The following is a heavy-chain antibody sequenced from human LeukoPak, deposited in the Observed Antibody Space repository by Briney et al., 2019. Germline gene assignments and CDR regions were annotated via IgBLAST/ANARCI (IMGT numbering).Heavy chain of an antibody. CDR1: GGSISSGSYY. CDR3: ARGWAMRYDILTGYFDAFDI. Sequence: PSQTLSLTCTVSGGSISSGSYYWSWIRQPAGKGLEWIGRIYTSGSTNYNPSLKSRVTISVDTSKNQFSLKLSSVTAADTAVYYCARGWAMRYDILTGYFDAFDIWGQGTMVTVSS. J-gene: IGHJ3*02. CDR2: IYTSGST. V-gene: IGHV4-61*02. D-gene: IGHD3-9*01.